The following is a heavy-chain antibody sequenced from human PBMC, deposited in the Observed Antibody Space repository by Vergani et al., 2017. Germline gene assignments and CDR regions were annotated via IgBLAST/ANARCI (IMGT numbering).Heavy chain of an antibody. J-gene: IGHJ5*02. CDR3: AGDCLVVVAATFSCGSWFDP. V-gene: IGHV1-69*15. D-gene: IGHD2-15*01. Sequence: QVQLVQSGAEVKKPGSSVKVSCKASGGTFSSYAISWVRQAPGQGLEWMGRIIPIFGTANYAQKLQGRVTITADESKSTAYMKLSSLRSEDTAVYYCAGDCLVVVAATFSCGSWFDPWGQGTLVTVSS. CDR1: GGTFSSYA. CDR2: IIPIFGTA.